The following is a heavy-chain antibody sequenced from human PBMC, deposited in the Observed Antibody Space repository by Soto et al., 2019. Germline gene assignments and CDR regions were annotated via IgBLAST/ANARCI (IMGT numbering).Heavy chain of an antibody. V-gene: IGHV3-23*01. CDR1: GFTFSSYA. J-gene: IGHJ4*02. CDR3: GNANDLAWLSLFDS. CDR2: ISGSGGST. Sequence: EVQLLESGGGLVQPGGSLRLSCAASGFTFSSYAMSWVRQAPGKGLEWVSAISGSGGSTYYADSVKGRFTISRDNSKNTLYLQMDRLRAEDTAVYYCGNANDLAWLSLFDSWGQGTLVTVSS. D-gene: IGHD3-3*01.